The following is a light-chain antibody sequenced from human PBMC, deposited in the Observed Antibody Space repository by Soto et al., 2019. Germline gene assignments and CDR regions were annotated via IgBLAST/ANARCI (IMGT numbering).Light chain of an antibody. CDR1: SSDVGGFNS. CDR3: SSYTSTMTNV. Sequence: QSALTQPSAVSGAPGQSITISCTGTSSDVGGFNSVSWYQLRPGTAPQLVDRPSGVSYRFSGSKSGNTASLTISGLQAADEADYFCSSYTSTMTNVFGSGTKLTVL. V-gene: IGLV2-14*01. J-gene: IGLJ1*01.